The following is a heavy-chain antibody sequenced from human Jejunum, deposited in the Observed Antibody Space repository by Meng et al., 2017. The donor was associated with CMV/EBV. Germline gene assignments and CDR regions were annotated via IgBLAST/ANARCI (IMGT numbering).Heavy chain of an antibody. CDR1: GGSFSGYY. CDR3: ARDGHLHSYGQGYFDH. J-gene: IGHJ4*01. D-gene: IGHD5-18*01. CDR2: IYHSGST. Sequence: QVQLQQWGAGLLKPSETLSLTCAVYGGSFSGYYWSWIRQPPGKGLEWIGEIYHSGSTNYNPSLKSRVTISVDTSKNQFSLKLSSVTAADTAVYYCARDGHLHSYGQGYFDHWGQGTLVTVSP. V-gene: IGHV4-34*01.